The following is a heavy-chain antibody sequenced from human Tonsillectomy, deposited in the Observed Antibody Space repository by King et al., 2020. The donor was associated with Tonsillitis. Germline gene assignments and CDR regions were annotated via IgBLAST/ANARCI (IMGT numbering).Heavy chain of an antibody. V-gene: IGHV1-18*01. CDR1: GYTFTSYG. J-gene: IGHJ4*01. CDR3: ARDLSQYYDIAGGDAGPGY. D-gene: IGHD3-9*01. CDR2: ISAYNGNT. Sequence: QLVQSGAEVKKPGASVKVSCKASGYTFTSYGISWVRQAPGQGLEWMGWISAYNGNTNYAQKLQGRVTMTTDTSTSTAYMELRSLRSDDTAVYYCARDLSQYYDIAGGDAGPGYWGHGTLVTVSS.